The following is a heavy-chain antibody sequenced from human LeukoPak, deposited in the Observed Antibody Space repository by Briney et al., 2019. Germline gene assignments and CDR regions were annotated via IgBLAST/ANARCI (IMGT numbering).Heavy chain of an antibody. D-gene: IGHD6-13*01. CDR1: AGSFSGYY. CDR2: INHSGST. Sequence: PSETLSLTCALYAGSFSGYYWSWIRQPPGKGLEWIGEINHSGSTNYSPSLKSRVTISVDTSKNQFSLKLSSVTAADTAVYYCARVGTLRSSSRAYWGQGTLVTVPS. V-gene: IGHV4-34*01. CDR3: ARVGTLRSSSRAY. J-gene: IGHJ4*02.